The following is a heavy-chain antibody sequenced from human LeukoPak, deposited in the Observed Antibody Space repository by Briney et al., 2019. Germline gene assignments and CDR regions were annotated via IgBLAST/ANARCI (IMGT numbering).Heavy chain of an antibody. V-gene: IGHV4-31*03. CDR2: IYYSGST. D-gene: IGHD3-16*01. CDR3: ASYYDYVWGSRADHNWFDP. J-gene: IGHJ5*02. Sequence: PSETLSLTCTVSGGSISSGGYYWSWIRQHPGKGLEWIGYIYYSGSTYYNPSLKSRVTISVDTSKNQFSLKLSSVTAADTAVYYCASYYDYVWGSRADHNWFDPWGQGTLVTVSS. CDR1: GGSISSGGYY.